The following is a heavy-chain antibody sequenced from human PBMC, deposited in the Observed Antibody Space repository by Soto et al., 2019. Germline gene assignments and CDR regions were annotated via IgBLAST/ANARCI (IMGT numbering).Heavy chain of an antibody. V-gene: IGHV3-7*01. CDR3: ARDRGYSCFDY. CDR1: GFTFSRSW. D-gene: IGHD5-12*01. J-gene: IGHJ4*02. CDR2: IKEDGSEK. Sequence: GGFLRLSCAAPGFTFSRSWMNWVRQAPGKGLEWVAGIKEDGSEKYYVDFVKGRFTISRDNVENSLYLQMNSLRGEDTAVYFCARDRGYSCFDYWGLGTLVTVSS.